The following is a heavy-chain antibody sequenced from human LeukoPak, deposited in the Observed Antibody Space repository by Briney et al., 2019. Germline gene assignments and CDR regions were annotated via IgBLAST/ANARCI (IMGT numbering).Heavy chain of an antibody. Sequence: SETLSLTCTVSGGSISSYYWTWIRQPAGKGLEWIGRTHTSGSTNYNPSLKSRVTMSVDTSKNQFSLKLTSVTAADTAVYYCARDTYYYGSGTYYFNYWGQGTLVTVSS. D-gene: IGHD3-10*01. CDR2: THTSGST. CDR1: GGSISSYY. CDR3: ARDTYYYGSGTYYFNY. J-gene: IGHJ4*02. V-gene: IGHV4-4*07.